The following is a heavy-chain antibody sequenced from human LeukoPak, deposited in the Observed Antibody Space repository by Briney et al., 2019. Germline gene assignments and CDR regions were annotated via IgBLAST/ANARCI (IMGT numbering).Heavy chain of an antibody. CDR1: GFTFSSYG. Sequence: PGGSLRLSCAASGFTFSSYGVHWVRQAPGKGLEWVTFIRYDGSNKYYADSVKGRFTISRDNSKNTLYLQMNSLRAEDTAVYYCAKGSITAAGTPFFDYWGQGTLVTVSS. CDR3: AKGSITAAGTPFFDY. CDR2: IRYDGSNK. V-gene: IGHV3-30*02. D-gene: IGHD6-13*01. J-gene: IGHJ4*02.